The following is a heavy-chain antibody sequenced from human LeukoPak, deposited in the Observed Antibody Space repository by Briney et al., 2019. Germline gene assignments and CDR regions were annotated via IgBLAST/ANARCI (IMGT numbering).Heavy chain of an antibody. CDR1: GYTFTSYA. D-gene: IGHD6-13*01. V-gene: IGHV1-3*01. CDR2: INAGNGNT. J-gene: IGHJ4*02. Sequence: ASVTVSCTASGYTFTSYAMHWVRQAPGQRLEWMGWINAGNGNTKYSQKFQARVTITRDTSASTAYMELSSLRSEDTAVYYCARAPQSSWYRFDYWGQGTLVTVSS. CDR3: ARAPQSSWYRFDY.